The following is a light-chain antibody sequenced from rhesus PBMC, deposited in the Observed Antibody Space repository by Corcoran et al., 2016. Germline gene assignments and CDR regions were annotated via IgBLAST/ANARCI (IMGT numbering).Light chain of an antibody. CDR3: QQHHTTPRT. CDR2: NAS. CDR1: QDSSIW. J-gene: IGKJ1*01. V-gene: IGKV1-21*01. Sequence: DIQMTQSPSSLSASVGDRVTITCRASQDSSIWLAWYQQQPGKAPNLLIYNASTLQSGVPSRFSGSGSGTEFTLTISSLQPEDFATYYCQQHHTTPRTFGQGTKVEIK.